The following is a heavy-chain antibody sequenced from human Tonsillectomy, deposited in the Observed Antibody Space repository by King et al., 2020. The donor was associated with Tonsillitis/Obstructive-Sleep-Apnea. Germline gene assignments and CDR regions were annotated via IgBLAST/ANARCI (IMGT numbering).Heavy chain of an antibody. Sequence: VQLVESGGGLVKPGGSLRLSCAASGFTFSNAWMSWVRQAPGKGLEWVGRIKTKTDGGTTDYAAPVKGRFTISRDDSKNTLYLQMNSLKTEDTAIYYCTKDAQTGGYSTWGQGTLVTVSS. V-gene: IGHV3-15*01. CDR3: TKDAQTGGYST. D-gene: IGHD3-22*01. CDR2: IKTKTDGGTT. CDR1: GFTFSNAW. J-gene: IGHJ5*02.